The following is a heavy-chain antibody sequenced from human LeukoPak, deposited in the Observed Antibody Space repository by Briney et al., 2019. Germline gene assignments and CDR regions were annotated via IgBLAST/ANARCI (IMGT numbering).Heavy chain of an antibody. CDR3: ARTLVGYSSSSPFDY. CDR1: GFTFSSYG. Sequence: GGSLRLSCAASGFTFSSYGMHWVRQAPGKGLEWVAVIWYDGSNKDYADSVKGRFTISRDNSKNTLYLQMNSLRAEDTAVYYCARTLVGYSSSSPFDYWGQGTLVTVSS. V-gene: IGHV3-33*01. J-gene: IGHJ4*02. D-gene: IGHD6-6*01. CDR2: IWYDGSNK.